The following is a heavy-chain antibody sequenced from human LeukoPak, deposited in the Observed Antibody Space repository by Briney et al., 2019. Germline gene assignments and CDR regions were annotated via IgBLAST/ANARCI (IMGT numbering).Heavy chain of an antibody. V-gene: IGHV4-59*08. CDR3: ARHTNFGSSADWFDP. CDR2: IYYSGST. CDR1: GGSISSYY. D-gene: IGHD6-6*01. J-gene: IGHJ5*02. Sequence: SETLSLTCTVSGGSISSYYWSWIRQPPGKGLEWIGYIYYSGSTNYNPSLKSRVTISVDTSKNQFSLKLSSVTAADTAVYYCARHTNFGSSADWFDPWGQGTLVTVSS.